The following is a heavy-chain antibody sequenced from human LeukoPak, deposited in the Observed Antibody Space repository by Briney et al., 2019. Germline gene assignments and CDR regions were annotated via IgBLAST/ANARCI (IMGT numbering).Heavy chain of an antibody. CDR1: GYTFTSYG. J-gene: IGHJ6*03. Sequence: ASVKVSCKASGYTFTSYGISWVRQAPGQGLEWMGWISAYNGNTNYAQKLQGRVTMTTDTSTSTAYMELRSLRSDDTAVYYCARVLAEMVAGRLYYHYYMDVWGKGTTVTISS. V-gene: IGHV1-18*01. CDR3: ARVLAEMVAGRLYYHYYMDV. D-gene: IGHD2-8*01. CDR2: ISAYNGNT.